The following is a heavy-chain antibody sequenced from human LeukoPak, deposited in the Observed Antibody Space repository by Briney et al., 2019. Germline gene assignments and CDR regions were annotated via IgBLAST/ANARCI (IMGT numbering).Heavy chain of an antibody. Sequence: SETLSLTCTVSGGSISSYYWSWIRQPPGKGLEWIGYIYYSGSTNYNPSLKSRVTISVDTSKNQFSLKLSSVTAADTAVYYCARQAYYGGNSGVDYWGQGTLVTVSS. V-gene: IGHV4-59*08. D-gene: IGHD4-23*01. CDR2: IYYSGST. CDR3: ARQAYYGGNSGVDY. CDR1: GGSISSYY. J-gene: IGHJ4*02.